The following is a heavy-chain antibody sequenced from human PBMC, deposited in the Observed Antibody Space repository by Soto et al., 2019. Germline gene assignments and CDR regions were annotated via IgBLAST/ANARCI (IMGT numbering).Heavy chain of an antibody. CDR2: IIPIFGTA. D-gene: IGHD3-22*01. CDR1: GGTFSSYA. V-gene: IGHV1-69*01. CDR3: ARVGRGYYDSKSTGDY. Sequence: QVQLVQSGAEVKKPGSSVKVSCKASGGTFSSYAISWVRQAPGQGLEWMGGIIPIFGTAHYAQKFQGRVTITADESTSTAYMELSSLRSEDTAVYYCARVGRGYYDSKSTGDYWGQGTLVTVSS. J-gene: IGHJ4*02.